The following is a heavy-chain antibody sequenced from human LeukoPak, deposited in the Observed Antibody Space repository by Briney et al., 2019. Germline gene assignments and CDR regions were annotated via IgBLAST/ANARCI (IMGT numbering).Heavy chain of an antibody. CDR3: ASKIPGIAAATGY. CDR1: GFTVSSNY. D-gene: IGHD6-13*01. CDR2: IYSGGST. J-gene: IGHJ4*02. Sequence: GGSLRLSCAASGFTVSSNYMSWVRQAPGKGLEWVSVIYSGGSTYYADSVKGRFTISRDNSKNTLYLQMNSLRAEDTAVYYCASKIPGIAAATGYWGQGTLVTVSS. V-gene: IGHV3-53*01.